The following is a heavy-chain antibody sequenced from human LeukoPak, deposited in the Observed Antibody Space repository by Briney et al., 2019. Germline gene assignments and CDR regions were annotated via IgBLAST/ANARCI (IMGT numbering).Heavy chain of an antibody. CDR1: GGSFSGYY. CDR3: AREGAAGNYYSYYIDV. Sequence: PSETLSLTCAVYGGSFSGYYWSWGRQPPGKGLEGVGEINHSGSSNYNPYLTSRGTISVDATKNQYSLTLKNGTTADTGVYSCAREGAAGNYYSYYIDVWGKGTTVTVSS. CDR2: INHSGSS. D-gene: IGHD6-13*01. V-gene: IGHV4-34*01. J-gene: IGHJ6*03.